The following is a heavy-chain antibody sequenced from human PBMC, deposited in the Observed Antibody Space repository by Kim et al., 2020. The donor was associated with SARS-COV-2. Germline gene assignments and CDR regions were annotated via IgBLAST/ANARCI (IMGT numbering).Heavy chain of an antibody. V-gene: IGHV5-51*01. Sequence: GESLKISCKTSGFMFSNYWIGWVRQMPGKGLEWMGIIYPGDSDIRYSPSFQGQVTISVDKSITTAYLQWRSLNASDTGVYYCARRGTGYEEPNPYFYYGMDVWGQGTTVTVSS. CDR3: ARRGTGYEEPNPYFYYGMDV. CDR1: GFMFSNYW. CDR2: IYPGDSDI. J-gene: IGHJ6*02. D-gene: IGHD5-12*01.